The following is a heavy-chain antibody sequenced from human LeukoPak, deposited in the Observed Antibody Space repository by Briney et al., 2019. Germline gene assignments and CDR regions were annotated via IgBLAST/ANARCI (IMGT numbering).Heavy chain of an antibody. CDR1: GFTFSSYS. V-gene: IGHV3-21*04. J-gene: IGHJ5*02. Sequence: PGGSLRLSCAASGFTFSSYSMNWVRQAPGKGLEWVSSISSSSSYIYYADSVKGRFTISRDNAKNTLYLQMNSLRAEDTAVYYCEIAHRSDHYFGSSGYSQLGSAGWFDPWGQGTLVTVSS. CDR2: ISSSSSYI. D-gene: IGHD3-22*01. CDR3: EIAHRSDHYFGSSGYSQLGSAGWFDP.